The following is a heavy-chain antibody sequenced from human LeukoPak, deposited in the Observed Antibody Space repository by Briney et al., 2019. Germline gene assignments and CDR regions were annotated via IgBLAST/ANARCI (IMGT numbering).Heavy chain of an antibody. D-gene: IGHD1-26*01. CDR3: ARVVGGSYYSANCFDY. J-gene: IGHJ4*02. Sequence: ASVKVSCKPSGYTFTSYGISWVRQAPGQGLEWMGWISAYNGNTNYAQKLQGRVTMTTDTSTSTAYMELRSLRSDDTAVYYCARVVGGSYYSANCFDYWGQGTLVTVSS. CDR1: GYTFTSYG. V-gene: IGHV1-18*01. CDR2: ISAYNGNT.